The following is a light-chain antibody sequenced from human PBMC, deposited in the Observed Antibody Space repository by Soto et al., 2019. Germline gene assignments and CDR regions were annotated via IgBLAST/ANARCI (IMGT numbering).Light chain of an antibody. CDR2: ASS. CDR1: QGISSY. Sequence: AIRMTQSPSSFSASTGDRVTITCRASQGISSYLAWYQQKPGKAPKLLIYASSTLQSGVPSRFSGSGSGTDFALTISCLQSEDFATYYCQQYYTYPSTFGLGTNLEI. CDR3: QQYYTYPST. J-gene: IGKJ2*01. V-gene: IGKV1-8*01.